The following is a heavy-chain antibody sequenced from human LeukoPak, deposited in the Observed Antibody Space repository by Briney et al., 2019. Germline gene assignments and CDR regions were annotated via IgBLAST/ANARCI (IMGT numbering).Heavy chain of an antibody. V-gene: IGHV4-34*01. Sequence: ASETLSLTCTVSGGSISGYYWSWIRQPPGKGLEWIGEINHSGSTNYNPSLKSRVTISVDTSENQFSLKLSSVTAADTAVYYCARGPFKRRLGYCSSTSCYAGVNYFDYWGQGTLVTVSS. CDR3: ARGPFKRRLGYCSSTSCYAGVNYFDY. CDR1: GGSISGYY. J-gene: IGHJ4*02. CDR2: INHSGST. D-gene: IGHD2-2*01.